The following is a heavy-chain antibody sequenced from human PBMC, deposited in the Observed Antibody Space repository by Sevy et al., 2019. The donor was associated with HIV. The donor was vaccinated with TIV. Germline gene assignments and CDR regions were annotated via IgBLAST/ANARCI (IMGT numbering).Heavy chain of an antibody. V-gene: IGHV1-2*02. CDR2: INPNSGGT. CDR3: ARDFGYYDISGYLSPAFDI. J-gene: IGHJ3*02. CDR1: GYTFTGYY. Sequence: ASVKVSCKASGYTFTGYYMHWVRQAPGQGLEWMGWINPNSGGTNYAQKFQGRVTMTRDTSISTAYMELSRLRSDDTAVYYCARDFGYYDISGYLSPAFDIWGQGTMVTVSS. D-gene: IGHD3-22*01.